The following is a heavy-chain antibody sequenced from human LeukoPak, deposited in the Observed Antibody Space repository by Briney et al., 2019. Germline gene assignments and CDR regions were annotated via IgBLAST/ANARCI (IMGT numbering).Heavy chain of an antibody. CDR3: DCPLGYCSGGSCPDY. J-gene: IGHJ4*02. CDR1: VGTFSSYA. Sequence: SVKVSCKASVGTFSSYAISWVRQAPGQGREWLGGIIPIFGTANYAQKFQGRVTITTDESTSTAYMSLSRLRSEATAVYYCDCPLGYCSGGSCPDYWGQGTLVTVSS. V-gene: IGHV1-69*05. D-gene: IGHD2-15*01. CDR2: IIPIFGTA.